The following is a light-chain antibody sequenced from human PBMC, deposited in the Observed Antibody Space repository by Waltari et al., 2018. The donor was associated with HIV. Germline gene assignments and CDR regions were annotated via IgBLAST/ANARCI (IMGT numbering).Light chain of an antibody. CDR1: QGVGND. V-gene: IGKV1-17*01. Sequence: DIRMTQSPSSLSASVGDRVTITCRARQGVGNDLGWYRQRPGKAPERLIYATSTLHSGVPSRFSGSGTGTEFALTISSLQADDSATYFCQQHRSLPRTVGQGTKVEI. J-gene: IGKJ1*01. CDR3: QQHRSLPRT. CDR2: ATS.